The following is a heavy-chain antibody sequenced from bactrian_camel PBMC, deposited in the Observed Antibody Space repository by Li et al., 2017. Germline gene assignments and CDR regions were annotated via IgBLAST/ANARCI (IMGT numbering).Heavy chain of an antibody. D-gene: IGHD3*01. V-gene: IGHV3S36*01. J-gene: IGHJ4*01. Sequence: VQLVESGGGLVQPGGSLELSCTVSGFTFENYAMSWVRQAPGKGLEWVSQVHTSQGITHYAPSVKGRFTVSRDNAKNTVYLQMSSLKSEDTARYYCATYSNQAFGHWGQGTQVTVS. CDR1: GFTFENYA. CDR3: ATYSNQAFGH. CDR2: VHTSQGIT.